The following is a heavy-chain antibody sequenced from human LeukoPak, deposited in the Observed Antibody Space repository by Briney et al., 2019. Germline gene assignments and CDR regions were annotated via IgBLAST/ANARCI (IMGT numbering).Heavy chain of an antibody. CDR3: ARDGEEDGGTLPFDY. Sequence: ASVKVSCKASGYTFTSYGISWVRQAPGQGLEWMGWISAYNGNTNYAQKLQGRVTMTTDTSTSTAYMELRSLRSDDTAVYYCARDGEEDGGTLPFDYWGQGPRSPSPQ. D-gene: IGHD4-23*01. CDR1: GYTFTSYG. J-gene: IGHJ4*02. V-gene: IGHV1-18*01. CDR2: ISAYNGNT.